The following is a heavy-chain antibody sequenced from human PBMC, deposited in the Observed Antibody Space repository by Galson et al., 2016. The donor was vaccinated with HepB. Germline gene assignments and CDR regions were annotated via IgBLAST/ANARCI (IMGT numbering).Heavy chain of an antibody. CDR1: GFTFSNYG. CDR2: ISRSGDST. V-gene: IGHV3-23*01. D-gene: IGHD1-26*01. Sequence: SLRLSCAASGFTFSNYGMTWVRQAPGKGLEVVSSISRSGDSTDYGDSVKGRFTISRDNSKNTLSLQMNSLTADDTAIYYCVQGSTAPAVWGKGTTVTVSS. CDR3: VQGSTAPAV. J-gene: IGHJ6*04.